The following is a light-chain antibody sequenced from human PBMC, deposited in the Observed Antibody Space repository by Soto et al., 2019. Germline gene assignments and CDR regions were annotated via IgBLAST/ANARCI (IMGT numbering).Light chain of an antibody. Sequence: QSVLPQPPSASGTPGQRVTISCSGTNSTIGSNFVYWYQHLPGTTPKLLVFSYNQRPSGVPDRFSGSKSGSSASLAISGLRSEEEADYYCATWDDSLSCWVFGGGTKVTVL. J-gene: IGLJ3*02. V-gene: IGLV1-47*02. CDR2: SYN. CDR3: ATWDDSLSCWV. CDR1: NSTIGSNF.